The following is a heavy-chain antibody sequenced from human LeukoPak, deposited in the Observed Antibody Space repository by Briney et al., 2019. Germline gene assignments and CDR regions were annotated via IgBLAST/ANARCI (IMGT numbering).Heavy chain of an antibody. J-gene: IGHJ4*02. Sequence: PSETLSLTCTVSGGSISSSSYYWGWIRQPPGKGLEWIGSIYYSGSTNYNPSLKSRVTISVDTSKNQFSLKLSSVTAADTAVYYCARGDSSSWVDCWGQGTLVTVSS. CDR2: IYYSGST. V-gene: IGHV4-39*07. CDR1: GGSISSSSYY. CDR3: ARGDSSSWVDC. D-gene: IGHD6-13*01.